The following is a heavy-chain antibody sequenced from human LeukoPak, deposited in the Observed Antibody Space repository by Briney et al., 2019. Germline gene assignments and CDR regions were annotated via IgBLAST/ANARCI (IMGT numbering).Heavy chain of an antibody. Sequence: PGGSLRLSCAASAFTFSSYAMSWVRQAPGRGLEWVSTIISTGGSTSYADSVKGRFTISRDTSKSTMYLQVNSLRGEDTAVYYCAKDLRQYGSGSHLDYWGQGALVTVSS. CDR3: AKDLRQYGSGSHLDY. CDR1: AFTFSSYA. J-gene: IGHJ4*02. CDR2: IISTGGST. V-gene: IGHV3-23*01. D-gene: IGHD3-10*01.